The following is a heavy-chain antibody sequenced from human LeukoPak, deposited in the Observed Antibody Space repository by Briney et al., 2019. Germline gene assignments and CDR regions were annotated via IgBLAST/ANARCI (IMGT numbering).Heavy chain of an antibody. CDR1: GGSISSGDYY. D-gene: IGHD3-3*01. CDR3: ARGADFWSGYRTYYMDV. CDR2: IYYSGST. J-gene: IGHJ6*03. Sequence: SQTLSLTCTVSGGSISSGDYYWGWIRQPRGKGLEWIVYIYYSGSTYYNPALKSRVTISVKRAKNQFSRKRSVIAAADTAVYYCARGADFWSGYRTYYMDVWGKGTTVTVSS. V-gene: IGHV4-30-4*08.